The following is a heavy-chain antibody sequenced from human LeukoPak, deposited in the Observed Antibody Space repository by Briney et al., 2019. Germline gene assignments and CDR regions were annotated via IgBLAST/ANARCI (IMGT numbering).Heavy chain of an antibody. J-gene: IGHJ5*02. V-gene: IGHV3-30-3*01. CDR3: ARENGGYCTNGVCPGPWFDP. CDR2: ISYDGSNK. CDR1: GFTFSSYA. D-gene: IGHD2-8*01. Sequence: GGSLRLSCAASGFTFSSYAMHWVRQAPGKGLEWVAVISYDGSNKYYADSVKGRFTISRDNSKNTLYLQMNSLRAEDTAVYYRARENGGYCTNGVCPGPWFDPWGQGTLVTVSS.